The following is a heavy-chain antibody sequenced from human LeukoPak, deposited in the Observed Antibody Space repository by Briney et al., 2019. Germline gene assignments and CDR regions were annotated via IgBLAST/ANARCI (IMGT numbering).Heavy chain of an antibody. J-gene: IGHJ3*02. V-gene: IGHV4-39*07. CDR1: GGSITITNYY. CDR3: ARVEGAFDI. CDR2: IYHDGST. Sequence: SETLSLTCTVSGGSITITNYYWGWIRQPPGKGLEWVGNIYHDGSTYYNPSLKSRVTISVDTSKNQFSLKLSSVTAADTAVYYCARVEGAFDIWGQGTMVTVSS.